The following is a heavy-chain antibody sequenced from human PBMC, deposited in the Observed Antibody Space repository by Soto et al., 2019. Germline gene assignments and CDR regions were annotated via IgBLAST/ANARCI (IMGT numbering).Heavy chain of an antibody. V-gene: IGHV3-74*01. Sequence: GGSLRLSCAASGFKFSIYGMHWVRQAPGKGPVWVSRIDNAGSSARYADSVKGRFTISRDNAKNTVYLQMNSLRAEDTAVYYCTRVGGSVSGMDVWGQGTTVTVSS. D-gene: IGHD1-26*01. J-gene: IGHJ6*02. CDR2: IDNAGSSA. CDR1: GFKFSIYG. CDR3: TRVGGSVSGMDV.